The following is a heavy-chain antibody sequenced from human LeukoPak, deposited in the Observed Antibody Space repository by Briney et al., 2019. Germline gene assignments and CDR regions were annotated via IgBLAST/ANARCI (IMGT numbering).Heavy chain of an antibody. D-gene: IGHD3-22*01. Sequence: PSETLTLTCAVYGGSFSGYYWSWIRQPPGKGLEWIGEINHSGSTNYNPSLKSRVTISVDTSKNQFSLKLSSVTAADTAVYYCARAHYYDSSGYYYSYYYYGMDVWGQGTTVTVPS. V-gene: IGHV4-34*01. CDR2: INHSGST. CDR3: ARAHYYDSSGYYYSYYYYGMDV. J-gene: IGHJ6*02. CDR1: GGSFSGYY.